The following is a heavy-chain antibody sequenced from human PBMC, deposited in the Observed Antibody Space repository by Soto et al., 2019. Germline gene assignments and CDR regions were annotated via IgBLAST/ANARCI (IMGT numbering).Heavy chain of an antibody. J-gene: IGHJ4*02. CDR1: GFTFSSYS. Sequence: EVQLVESGGGLVQPGGSLRLSCAASGFTFSSYSMNWVRQAPGKGLEWVSYISSSSSTIYYADSLQGRFTISRDNAKNLLYLQINRLRGEDTAVYSCARDSGSRHGPLGYWGQGTLVTLSS. CDR3: ARDSGSRHGPLGY. D-gene: IGHD2-8*01. V-gene: IGHV3-48*01. CDR2: ISSSSSTI.